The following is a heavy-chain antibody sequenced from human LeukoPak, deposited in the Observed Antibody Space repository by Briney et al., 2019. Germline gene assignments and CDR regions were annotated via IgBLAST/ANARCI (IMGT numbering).Heavy chain of an antibody. D-gene: IGHD3-22*01. J-gene: IGHJ3*02. CDR1: GFTFSSYS. CDR3: ARDPAPDYYERSGDI. CDR2: ISSSSSTI. Sequence: GGSLRLSCAASGFTFSSYSMNWVRQAPGKGLEWVSYISSSSSTIYYADSVKGRFTISRDNAKNSLYLQMNSLRDEDTAVYYCARDPAPDYYERSGDIWGQGTMVTVSS. V-gene: IGHV3-48*02.